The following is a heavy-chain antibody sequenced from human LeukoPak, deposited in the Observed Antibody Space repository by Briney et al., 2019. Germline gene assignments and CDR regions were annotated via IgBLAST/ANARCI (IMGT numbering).Heavy chain of an antibody. Sequence: GASVKVSCKASGYTFTGYYMHWVRQAPGQGLEWMGWINPNSGGTNYAQKFQGRVTMTRDTSISTAYMELSRLRSDDTAVYYCASLAYSSSWSPYFDYWGQGTLVTVSS. CDR2: INPNSGGT. D-gene: IGHD6-13*01. J-gene: IGHJ4*02. CDR1: GYTFTGYY. V-gene: IGHV1-2*02. CDR3: ASLAYSSSWSPYFDY.